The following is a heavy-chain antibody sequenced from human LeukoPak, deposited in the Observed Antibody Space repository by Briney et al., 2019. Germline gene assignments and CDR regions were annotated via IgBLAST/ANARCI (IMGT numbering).Heavy chain of an antibody. CDR3: ARGYGDWFDP. CDR2: INSDESRT. Sequence: GGSLRLSCAASGFTFSSYWMSWVRQAPGKGLVWVSRINSDESRTAYADSVKGRFSISRDNAKNTLYLQMNSLRAEDTAVYYCARGYGDWFDPWGQGTLVTVSS. J-gene: IGHJ5*02. V-gene: IGHV3-74*01. D-gene: IGHD4-17*01. CDR1: GFTFSSYW.